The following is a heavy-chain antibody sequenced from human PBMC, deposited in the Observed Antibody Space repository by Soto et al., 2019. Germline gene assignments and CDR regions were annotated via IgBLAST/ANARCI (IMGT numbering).Heavy chain of an antibody. CDR1: GYSFTGYY. V-gene: IGHV1-2*02. CDR2: IKPNSGDT. J-gene: IGHJ4*02. CDR3: ARGFLYCSDGSSYVEF. D-gene: IGHD2-15*01. Sequence: ASVKVSCKTSGYSFTGYYLHWVRQAPGQGLEWMGWIKPNSGDTNYAQKFQGRVSMTRDTSISTAYMELSGLRSDDTAVYYCARGFLYCSDGSSYVEFWGQGTLVTVSS.